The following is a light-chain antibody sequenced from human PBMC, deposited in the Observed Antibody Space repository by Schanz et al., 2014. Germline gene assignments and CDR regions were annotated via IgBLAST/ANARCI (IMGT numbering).Light chain of an antibody. J-gene: IGKJ1*01. CDR1: QGISSY. Sequence: IQLTQSPSSLSASVGDRVTITCRASQGISSYLAWYQQKQGKAPKLLIYAASTLQSGVPSRFSGSGSGTDFTLTISSLQPEDFATYYCQQSYSTPQTFGQGTKVEIK. V-gene: IGKV1-39*01. CDR2: AAS. CDR3: QQSYSTPQT.